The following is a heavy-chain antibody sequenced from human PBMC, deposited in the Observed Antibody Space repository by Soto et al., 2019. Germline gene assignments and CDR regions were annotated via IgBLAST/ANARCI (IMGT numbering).Heavy chain of an antibody. V-gene: IGHV3-66*01. J-gene: IGHJ3*02. Sequence: PGGSLRLSCGASGFTFSTNYMSWVRQAPGKGLEWVSIIHSGGTTDYADSVKGRFTISRDISKNTLYLQMNSLRVEDTGVYYCARGGALDIWGQGTMVTVSS. D-gene: IGHD3-16*01. CDR1: GFTFSTNY. CDR2: IHSGGTT. CDR3: ARGGALDI.